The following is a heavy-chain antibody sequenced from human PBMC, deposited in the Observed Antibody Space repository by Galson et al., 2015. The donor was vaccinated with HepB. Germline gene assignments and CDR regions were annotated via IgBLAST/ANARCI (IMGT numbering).Heavy chain of an antibody. CDR1: GYTFTSYG. V-gene: IGHV1-18*01. J-gene: IGHJ3*02. CDR2: ISAYNGNT. CDR3: ARSYYYDSSGYLDAFDI. D-gene: IGHD3-22*01. Sequence: SVKVSCKASGYTFTSYGIRWVRQAPGQGLEWLGWISAYNGNTNYAQKLQGRVTMTTDTSTSTAYMELRSLRSDDTAVYYCARSYYYDSSGYLDAFDIWGQGTIVTVTS.